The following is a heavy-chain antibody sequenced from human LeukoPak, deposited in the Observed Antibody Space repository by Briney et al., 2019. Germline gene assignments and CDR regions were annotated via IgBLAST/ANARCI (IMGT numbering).Heavy chain of an antibody. CDR2: IYSGGST. J-gene: IGHJ5*02. D-gene: IGHD3-16*01. CDR3: ARVSTYYFDP. V-gene: IGHV3-66*02. CDR1: GFTVSSNY. Sequence: GGSLGLSCAASGFTVSSNYMSWVRQAPGKGLEWVSVIYSGGSTYYADSVKGRFTISRDNSKNTLYLQMNSLRAEDTAVYYCARVSTYYFDPWGQGTLVTVSS.